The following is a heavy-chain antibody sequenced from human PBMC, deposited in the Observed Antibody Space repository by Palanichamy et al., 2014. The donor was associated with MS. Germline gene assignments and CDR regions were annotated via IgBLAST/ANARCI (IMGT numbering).Heavy chain of an antibody. D-gene: IGHD3-3*01. CDR2: IYQRGST. CDR1: GHSITSDYY. CDR3: RAVFHFGAVDA. J-gene: IGHJ6*02. V-gene: IGHV4-38-2*01. Sequence: QVQLQESGPGLVKPSETLSLTCDVSGHSITSDYYWAWVRQAPGKGLEWIGCIYQRGSTFYSPSLRSRVTISVDTSKNNFSLKLTSVTAADAAVYFVRAVFHFGAVDAWGQGTTVTVSS.